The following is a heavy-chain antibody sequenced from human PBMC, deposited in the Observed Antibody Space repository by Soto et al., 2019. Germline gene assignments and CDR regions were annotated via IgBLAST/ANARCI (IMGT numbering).Heavy chain of an antibody. Sequence: SGPTLVNPTQTLTLTCTFSGFSLSTSGVGVGWIRQPPGKALEWLALIYWNDDKRYSPSLKSRLTITKDTSKNQVVLTMTNMDPVDTATYYCAHRVTYYYDSSGYYWFDPWGQGTLVTVSS. CDR2: IYWNDDK. CDR3: AHRVTYYYDSSGYYWFDP. CDR1: GFSLSTSGVG. J-gene: IGHJ5*02. D-gene: IGHD3-22*01. V-gene: IGHV2-5*01.